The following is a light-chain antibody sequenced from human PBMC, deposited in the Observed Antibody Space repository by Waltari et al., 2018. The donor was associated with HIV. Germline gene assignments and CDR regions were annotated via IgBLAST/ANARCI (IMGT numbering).Light chain of an antibody. CDR2: WAS. V-gene: IGKV4-1*01. Sequence: DVVVIQSPDSLAVSVRERATINCKSSRHLLYSNNNKSYLAWYQQKAGQPPKLLYDWASTRESGLPDRSSGSGSGTDFTLTISSLHAEDVAVYYCQQYYSVPYTFGQGTKLEIK. CDR3: QQYYSVPYT. CDR1: RHLLYSNNNKSY. J-gene: IGKJ2*01.